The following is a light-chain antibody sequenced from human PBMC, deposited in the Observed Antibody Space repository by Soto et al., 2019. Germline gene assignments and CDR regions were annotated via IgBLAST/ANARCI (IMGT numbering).Light chain of an antibody. CDR1: QSLLYSNGNNY. CDR2: LGS. V-gene: IGKV2-28*01. J-gene: IGKJ4*01. Sequence: DIVMTQSPLSLPVTPGEPASISCRSSQSLLYSNGNNYLDWYVQKPGQSPQLLIYLGSNRASGVPDRFSGSGSGTDFTLKISRVEAEDVGVYYCMQALDMRTFGGGTQVEIK. CDR3: MQALDMRT.